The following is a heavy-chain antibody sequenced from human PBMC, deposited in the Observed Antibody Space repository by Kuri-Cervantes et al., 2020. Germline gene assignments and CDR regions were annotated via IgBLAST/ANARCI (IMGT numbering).Heavy chain of an antibody. J-gene: IGHJ4*02. CDR2: IRYDGSNK. D-gene: IGHD3-3*01. CDR1: GFTFSSYG. CDR3: AKTPGGNFWSGSPDY. V-gene: IGHV3-30*02. Sequence: GESLKISCAASGFTFSSYGMHWVRQAPGKGLEWVAFIRYDGSNKYYADSVKGRFTISRDNSKNTLYLQMNSLRAEDTAVYYCAKTPGGNFWSGSPDYWGQGTLVTVSS.